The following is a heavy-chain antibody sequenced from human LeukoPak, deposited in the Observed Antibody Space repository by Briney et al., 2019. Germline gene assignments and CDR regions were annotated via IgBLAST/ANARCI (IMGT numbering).Heavy chain of an antibody. CDR2: INPNSGGT. V-gene: IGHV1-2*02. D-gene: IGHD5-12*01. Sequence: ASVKVSCKASGYTFTDFYIHWVRQAPGQGLEWMGWINPNSGGTNYAQKFQGRITVTMDTSISTAYMELSRLRSDDTAVYYCAKVQWGSGYYSVFSFDNWGQGTLVTVSS. CDR3: AKVQWGSGYYSVFSFDN. CDR1: GYTFTDFY. J-gene: IGHJ4*02.